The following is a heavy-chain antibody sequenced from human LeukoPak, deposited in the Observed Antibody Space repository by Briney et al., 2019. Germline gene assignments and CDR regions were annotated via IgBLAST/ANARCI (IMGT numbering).Heavy chain of an antibody. V-gene: IGHV1-8*03. Sequence: ASVKISCKASGYTFTSYDINWVRQATGQGLEWMGWMNPNSGNTGYAQKFQGRVTITRNTSISTAYMELSSLRSEDTAVYYCAREADTAMAQLGYWGQGTLVTVSS. CDR1: GYTFTSYD. CDR3: AREADTAMAQLGY. J-gene: IGHJ4*02. D-gene: IGHD5-18*01. CDR2: MNPNSGNT.